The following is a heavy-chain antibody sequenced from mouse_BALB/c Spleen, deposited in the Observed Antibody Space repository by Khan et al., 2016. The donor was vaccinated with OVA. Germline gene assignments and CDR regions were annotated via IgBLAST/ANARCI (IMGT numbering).Heavy chain of an antibody. J-gene: IGHJ3*01. CDR3: ARSSDGYYPLAD. Sequence: EVKLLESGPELVRPGASVKVSCKASGYAFTTYNMYWVKQSHGKSLEWIGYIDPYNGVTNYNQNFKDKATLTVDKSSSAAYMHLDSLTSEDSAVYFCARSSDGYYPLADGGQGTLVTVSA. D-gene: IGHD2-3*01. CDR2: IDPYNGVT. V-gene: IGHV1S135*01. CDR1: GYAFTTYN.